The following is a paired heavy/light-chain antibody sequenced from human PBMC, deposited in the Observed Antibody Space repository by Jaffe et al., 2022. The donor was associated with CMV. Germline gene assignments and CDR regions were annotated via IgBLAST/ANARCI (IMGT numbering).Heavy chain of an antibody. D-gene: IGHD2-15*01. Sequence: EVQLVESGGGLIQPGGSLRLSCAASGFTVSTNYISWVRQAPGKGLEWVSVIYAGGTTFYADSVKGRFTISRDNSKNALYLQMNSLRAEDTAMYYCAKLDGYCSENTCLGGFDYWGQGTLVTVSS. CDR3: AKLDGYCSENTCLGGFDY. CDR2: IYAGGTT. J-gene: IGHJ4*02. V-gene: IGHV3-53*01. CDR1: GFTVSTNY.
Light chain of an antibody. J-gene: IGKJ3*01. V-gene: IGKV2-28*01. CDR3: MQSLQTPFT. Sequence: DIVMTQSPLSLPVTPGEPASISCRSSQSLLHSDGYNYFHWYLQKPGKSPQLLIYLGSNRASGVPDRFSGSGSGTDFTLKISRVEAEDVGVYYCMQSLQTPFTFGPGTKVDIK. CDR1: QSLLHSDGYNY. CDR2: LGS.